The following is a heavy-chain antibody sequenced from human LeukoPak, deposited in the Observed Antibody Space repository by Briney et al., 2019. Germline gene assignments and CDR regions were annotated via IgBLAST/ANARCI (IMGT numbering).Heavy chain of an antibody. Sequence: PGGSLRLSCAASGFTFSDYYMSWIRQPPGKGLEWVSYISGGSSHTNYADSVKGRFTISRDNAKNSLYLQMNSLRAEDTAVYYCARAGYNSGYDYWGQGTLVTVSS. D-gene: IGHD6-19*01. CDR3: ARAGYNSGYDY. V-gene: IGHV3-11*05. J-gene: IGHJ4*02. CDR2: ISGGSSHT. CDR1: GFTFSDYY.